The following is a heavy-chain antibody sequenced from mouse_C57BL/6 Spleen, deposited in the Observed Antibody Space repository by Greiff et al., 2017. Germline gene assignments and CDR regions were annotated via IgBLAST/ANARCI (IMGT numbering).Heavy chain of an antibody. CDR2: ISYDGSN. D-gene: IGHD1-3*01. J-gene: IGHJ2*01. CDR3: ATNRGYYFDY. V-gene: IGHV3-6*01. Sequence: EVKLVESGPGLVKPSQSLSLTCSVTGYSITSGYYWNWIRQFPGNKLEWMGYISYDGSNNYNPSLKNRISITRDTSKNQFFLKLNSVTTEDTATYYCATNRGYYFDYWGQGTTLTVSS. CDR1: GYSITSGYY.